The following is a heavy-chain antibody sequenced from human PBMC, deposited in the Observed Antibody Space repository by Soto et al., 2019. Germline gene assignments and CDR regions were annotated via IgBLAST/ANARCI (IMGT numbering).Heavy chain of an antibody. V-gene: IGHV3-21*01. D-gene: IGHD6-6*01. CDR2: ISSSSSYI. CDR3: ARGPERYSSSPYYFDY. CDR1: GFTFSSYS. Sequence: GSLRLSCAASGFTFSSYSMNWVRQAPGKGLEWVSSISSSSSYIYYADSVKGRFTISRDNAKNSLYLQMNSLRAEDTAVYYCARGPERYSSSPYYFDYWGQGTLVTVSS. J-gene: IGHJ4*02.